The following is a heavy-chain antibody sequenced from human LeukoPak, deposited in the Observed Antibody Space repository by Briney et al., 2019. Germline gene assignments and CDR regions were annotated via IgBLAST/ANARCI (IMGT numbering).Heavy chain of an antibody. CDR3: ARGDYSNPPYYGMDV. J-gene: IGHJ6*02. CDR1: GFTVSSNY. V-gene: IGHV3-53*01. Sequence: PGGSLRLSCAASGFTVSSNYMSWVRQAPGKGLEWVSVIYSGGSTYYADSVKGRFTISRDNSKNTLYLQMNSLRAEDTAVYYCARGDYSNPPYYGMDVWGQGTTVTVSS. CDR2: IYSGGST. D-gene: IGHD4-11*01.